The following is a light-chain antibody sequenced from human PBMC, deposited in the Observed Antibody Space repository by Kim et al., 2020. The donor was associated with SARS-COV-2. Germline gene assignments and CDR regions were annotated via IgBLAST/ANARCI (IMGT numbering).Light chain of an antibody. CDR1: QRINNN. V-gene: IGKV3-15*01. J-gene: IGKJ4*02. CDR2: GAS. Sequence: GSPGEGVTLSCRASQRINNNLAGYHQKPGQAPRLVIYGASTRATGIPARFSGSGSGTEFTLTISSLQPEDSAVYYCQQYYLWPRTFGVGTKVDIK. CDR3: QQYYLWPRT.